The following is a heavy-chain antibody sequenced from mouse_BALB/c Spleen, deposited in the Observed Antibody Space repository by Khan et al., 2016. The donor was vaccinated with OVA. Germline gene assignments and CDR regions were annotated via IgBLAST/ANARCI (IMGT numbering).Heavy chain of an antibody. CDR1: GYTFSSYW. Sequence: QVQLQQSGAEQAKPWASVKMSCKTSGYTFSSYWMHWVKQRPGQGLEWIGYINPTSGYTEYNEKFKNKATLSADKSSSTAYMQLTSLTSEDSAVYYCARDRFDYWGQGTTLTVSS. V-gene: IGHV1-7*01. CDR3: ARDRFDY. J-gene: IGHJ2*01. CDR2: INPTSGYT.